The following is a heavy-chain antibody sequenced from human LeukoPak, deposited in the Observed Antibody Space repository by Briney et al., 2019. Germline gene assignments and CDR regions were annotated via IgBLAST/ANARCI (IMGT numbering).Heavy chain of an antibody. CDR1: GFTFSVFG. V-gene: IGHV3-30*18. D-gene: IGHD3-22*01. CDR3: AKNEQGKSNYHDTIS. Sequence: GGSLRLSCTTSGFTFSVFGMHWDRQAPGKGLEWVAAISFNGHASNYADSVKGRFTVSRDNSKRTLYLQMNSLRSEDTATYYCAKNEQGKSNYHDTISWGQGTL. J-gene: IGHJ5*02. CDR2: ISFNGHAS.